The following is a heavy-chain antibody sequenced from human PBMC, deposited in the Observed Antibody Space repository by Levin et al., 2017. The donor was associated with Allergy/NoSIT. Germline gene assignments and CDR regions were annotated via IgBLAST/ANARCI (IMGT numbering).Heavy chain of an antibody. J-gene: IGHJ3*01. V-gene: IGHV4-4*02. CDR2: IYHSGNI. D-gene: IGHD3-3*01. CDR3: AIRRMSGISGVVRNVFDV. CDR1: GGSMSSGNW. Sequence: SETLSLTCAVSGGSMSSGNWWSWVRQPPEKGLEWIGEIYHSGNINYNSSLKSRVTISVEKSKNQFSLNLSSVTAADTAVYYCAIRRMSGISGVVRNVFDVWGQGTMVTVSS.